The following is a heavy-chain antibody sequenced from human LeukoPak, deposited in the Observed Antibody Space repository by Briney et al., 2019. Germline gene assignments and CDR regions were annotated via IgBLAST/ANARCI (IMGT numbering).Heavy chain of an antibody. CDR1: GYNFATYW. Sequence: GESLKISCKGSGYNFATYWIAWVRQMPGKGLEWMAIINPGDSDTRYSPSFQGQVTISADKSISTAYLQWSSLKASDTAMYYCARHYYDSRLGYWGQGTLVTVSS. CDR2: INPGDSDT. V-gene: IGHV5-51*01. D-gene: IGHD3-22*01. J-gene: IGHJ4*02. CDR3: ARHYYDSRLGY.